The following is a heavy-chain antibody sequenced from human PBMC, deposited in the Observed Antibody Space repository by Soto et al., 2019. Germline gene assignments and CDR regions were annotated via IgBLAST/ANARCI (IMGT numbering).Heavy chain of an antibody. V-gene: IGHV4-39*01. Sequence: PSETLSLTCTVSGGSISSSSYYWGWIRQPPGKGLEWIGSIYYSGSTYYNPSLKSRVTISVDTSKNQFSLKLSSVTAADTAVYYCARSGGYCSSTSCYPYYPYYMDVWGKGTTVTVSS. CDR3: ARSGGYCSSTSCYPYYPYYMDV. J-gene: IGHJ6*03. CDR1: GGSISSSSYY. D-gene: IGHD2-2*01. CDR2: IYYSGST.